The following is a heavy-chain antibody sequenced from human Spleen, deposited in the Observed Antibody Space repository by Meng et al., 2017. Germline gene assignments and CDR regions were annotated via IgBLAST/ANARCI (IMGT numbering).Heavy chain of an antibody. Sequence: QVQLGQSGTEMKKPGASVKVSCKAAGYTFTSYGINWVRQAPGQGLEWMGRISDYNGNTKSAQKFQGRVIMTTDTSTSTAYMELRSLRSDDTAVYYCAASTGGTTNGWFDPWGQGTLVTVSS. CDR1: GYTFTSYG. J-gene: IGHJ5*02. V-gene: IGHV1-18*01. D-gene: IGHD2/OR15-2a*01. CDR2: ISDYNGNT. CDR3: AASTGGTTNGWFDP.